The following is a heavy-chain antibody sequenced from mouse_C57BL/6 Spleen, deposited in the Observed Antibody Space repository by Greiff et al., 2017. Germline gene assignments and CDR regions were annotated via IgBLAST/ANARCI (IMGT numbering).Heavy chain of an antibody. V-gene: IGHV1-15*01. CDR3: TTGRRQLRLPLFDY. D-gene: IGHD3-2*02. J-gene: IGHJ2*01. CDR2: IDPETGGT. Sequence: VQLQQSGAELVRPGASVTLSCKASGYTFTDYEMHWVKQTPVHGLEWIGAIDPETGGTAYNQKFKGKAILTADKSSSTAYMELRSLTSEDSAVYYCTTGRRQLRLPLFDYWDQGTTLTVSS. CDR1: GYTFTDYE.